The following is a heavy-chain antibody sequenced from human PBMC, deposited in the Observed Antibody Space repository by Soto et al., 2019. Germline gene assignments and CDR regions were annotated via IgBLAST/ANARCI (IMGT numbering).Heavy chain of an antibody. Sequence: LRLPCAASGLTFDDYTMHWIRQVPGKGLEWISGISWDSGTLGYADSVKGRFIISRDGAKESLFMTMNSIRGEDTALLYCAQGRYPTKASQLNQWGRGTRGTVAS. CDR1: GLTFDDYT. J-gene: IGHJ4*02. CDR2: ISWDSGTL. V-gene: IGHV3-9*01. D-gene: IGHD2-2*01. CDR3: AQGRYPTKASQLNQ.